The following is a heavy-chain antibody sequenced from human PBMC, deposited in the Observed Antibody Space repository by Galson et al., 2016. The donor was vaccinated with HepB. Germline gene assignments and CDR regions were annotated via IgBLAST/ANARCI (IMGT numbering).Heavy chain of an antibody. D-gene: IGHD1-26*01. J-gene: IGHJ4*02. CDR3: AKSSSGATPRPNFDY. V-gene: IGHV3-23*01. CDR1: GFTFSSYA. Sequence: SLRLSCAAAGFTFSSYAMSWVRQAPGKGLEWVSALSGSGGSTYYADSVKGRFTISRDNSKSTLYLQMNSLRAEDTAVYYCAKSSSGATPRPNFDYWGQGTLATVSS. CDR2: LSGSGGST.